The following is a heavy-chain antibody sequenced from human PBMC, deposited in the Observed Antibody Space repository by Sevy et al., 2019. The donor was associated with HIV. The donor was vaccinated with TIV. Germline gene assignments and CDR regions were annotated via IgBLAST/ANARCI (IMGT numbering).Heavy chain of an antibody. CDR3: ARESYYDFWSGYVHAFDI. V-gene: IGHV3-33*01. D-gene: IGHD3-3*01. J-gene: IGHJ3*02. Sequence: GGSLRLSCAASGFTFSSYGMHWVRQAPGKGLEWVAVIWYDGSNKYYADSVKGRFTISRDNSKNTLYLQMNSLRAEDTAVSYCARESYYDFWSGYVHAFDIWGQGTMVTVSS. CDR1: GFTFSSYG. CDR2: IWYDGSNK.